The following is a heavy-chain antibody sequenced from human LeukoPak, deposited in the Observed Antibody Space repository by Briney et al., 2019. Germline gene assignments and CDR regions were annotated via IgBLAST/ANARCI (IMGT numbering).Heavy chain of an antibody. J-gene: IGHJ4*02. CDR1: EFTFSSYA. CDR3: AKEGNYYPRDYSDD. Sequence: GRSLRLSCAASEFTFSSYAMSWVRQAPGKGLEWVSAISGSGGSTYYADSVKGRFTISRDNSKNTLYLQMNSLRAEDTAVYYCAKEGNYYPRDYSDDWGQGTLVTVSS. V-gene: IGHV3-23*01. D-gene: IGHD3-10*01. CDR2: ISGSGGST.